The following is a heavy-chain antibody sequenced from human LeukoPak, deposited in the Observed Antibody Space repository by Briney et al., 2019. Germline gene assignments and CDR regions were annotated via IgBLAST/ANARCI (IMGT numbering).Heavy chain of an antibody. V-gene: IGHV4-39*01. CDR1: GGSISSSSYY. J-gene: IGHJ4*02. CDR2: IYYSGST. CDR3: ARQGYVDGFDY. Sequence: SETLSLTCTVSGGSISSSSYYWGWIRQPPGKGLEWIGSIYYSGSTYYNPSLKSRVTISVDTSKNQFSLKLSSVTAADTAVYYCARQGYVDGFDYWGQGTLVTVSS. D-gene: IGHD3-16*01.